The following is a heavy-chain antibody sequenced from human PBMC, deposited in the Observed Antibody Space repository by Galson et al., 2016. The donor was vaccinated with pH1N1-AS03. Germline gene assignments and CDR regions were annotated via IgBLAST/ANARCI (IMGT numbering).Heavy chain of an antibody. CDR2: IHYSGST. D-gene: IGHD3-9*01. CDR1: GGSINSHY. CDR3: ARLKINDILSGYLYDS. J-gene: IGHJ4*02. Sequence: TLSLTCTVSGGSINSHYWSWIRQPPGKGLERIGCIHYSGSTNYNPSLKNRVTISVDTSKNQFSLKLFSWTAADTAVYYCARLKINDILSGYLYDSWGQGALVTVSS. V-gene: IGHV4-59*08.